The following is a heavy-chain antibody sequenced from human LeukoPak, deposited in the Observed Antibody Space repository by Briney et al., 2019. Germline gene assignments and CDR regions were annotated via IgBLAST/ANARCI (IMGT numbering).Heavy chain of an antibody. Sequence: SQTLSLTCTVSGGSISSGGYYWSWIRQHPGKGLEWIGYIYYSGSTYYNPSLKSQVTISVDTSKNQFSLKLSSVTATATAVYYCARDQKVPHYYGSGSYFDYWGQGTLVTVSS. CDR3: ARDQKVPHYYGSGSYFDY. J-gene: IGHJ4*02. CDR2: IYYSGST. V-gene: IGHV4-31*01. CDR1: GGSISSGGYY. D-gene: IGHD3-10*01.